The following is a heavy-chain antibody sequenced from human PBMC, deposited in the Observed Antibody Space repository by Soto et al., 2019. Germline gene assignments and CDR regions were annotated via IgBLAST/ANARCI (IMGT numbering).Heavy chain of an antibody. CDR3: ARVKIYCSGGSCYNPDAFDI. D-gene: IGHD2-15*01. CDR1: GYTFTSYA. J-gene: IGHJ3*02. V-gene: IGHV1-3*01. Sequence: GASVKVSCKASGYTFTSYAMHWVRQAPGQRLEWMGWINAGNGNTKYSQKFQGRVTITRDTSASTAYMELSSLRSEDTAVHYCARVKIYCSGGSCYNPDAFDIWGQGTMVTVSS. CDR2: INAGNGNT.